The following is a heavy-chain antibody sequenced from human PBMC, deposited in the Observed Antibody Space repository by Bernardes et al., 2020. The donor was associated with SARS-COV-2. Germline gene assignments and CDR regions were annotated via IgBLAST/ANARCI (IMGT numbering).Heavy chain of an antibody. Sequence: GGSLRLSCAASGFTFSSYWMSWVRQAPGKGLEWVANIKQDGSEKYYVDSVKGRFTISRDNAKNSLYLQMNSLRAEDTAVYYCARDMAHGGANYYYYGMDVWGQGTTVTVSS. D-gene: IGHD1-26*01. V-gene: IGHV3-7*01. CDR2: IKQDGSEK. J-gene: IGHJ6*02. CDR3: ARDMAHGGANYYYYGMDV. CDR1: GFTFSSYW.